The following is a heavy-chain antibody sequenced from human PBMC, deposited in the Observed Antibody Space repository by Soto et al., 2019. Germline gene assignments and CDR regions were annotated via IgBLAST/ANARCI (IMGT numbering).Heavy chain of an antibody. CDR3: ARDRDSYYYYYMDV. J-gene: IGHJ6*03. V-gene: IGHV1-18*01. D-gene: IGHD3-10*01. CDR2: ISAYNGNT. CDR1: GYTFTSYG. Sequence: ASVKVSCKASGYTFTSYGISWVRQAPGQGLEWTGWISAYNGNTNYAQKLQGRVTMTTDTSTSTAYMELRSLRSDDTAVYYCARDRDSYYYYYMDVWGKGTTVTVSS.